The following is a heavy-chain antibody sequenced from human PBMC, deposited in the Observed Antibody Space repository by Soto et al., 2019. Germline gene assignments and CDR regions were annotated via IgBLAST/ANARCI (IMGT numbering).Heavy chain of an antibody. V-gene: IGHV3-23*01. D-gene: IGHD3-22*01. CDR3: VQDDGGYPSTAPH. J-gene: IGHJ1*01. CDR1: GITISNYP. Sequence: EVQLLESGGGLVQPGGSLRLSCAASGITISNYPMSWVRQAPGKGLEWVSGISGSGDRTYYADSAKGRFTISKDISKNSLFLKLDNLGVEATAVYFCVQDDGGYPSTAPHWGQGTLVTVSS. CDR2: ISGSGDRT.